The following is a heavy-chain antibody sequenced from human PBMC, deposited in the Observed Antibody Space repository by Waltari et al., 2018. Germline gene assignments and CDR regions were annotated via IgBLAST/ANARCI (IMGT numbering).Heavy chain of an antibody. Sequence: QVQLQQWGAGLLKPAETLSLTCVAHAGRFTAFYWTWVRQPPGKGLEWIGDSNQGETTQYNPSLRSRVTISVDRARNQISLTLTSVTAADTAVYYCARGQGEGADVWAQGTAVTVS. D-gene: IGHD1-26*01. CDR2: SNQGETT. V-gene: IGHV4-34*01. CDR1: AGRFTAFY. J-gene: IGHJ6*02. CDR3: ARGQGEGADV.